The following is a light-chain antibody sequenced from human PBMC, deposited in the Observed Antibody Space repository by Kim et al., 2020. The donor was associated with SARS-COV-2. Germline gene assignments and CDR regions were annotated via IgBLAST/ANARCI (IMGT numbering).Light chain of an antibody. CDR1: QSVTSN. Sequence: PGERATLSGRASQSVTSNLAWYQQKPGQAPRLLIYGASTRATGIPARFSGSGSGTEFTLTISSLQSEDFAVYYCQQYNNWPPITFGQGTRLEIK. CDR2: GAS. J-gene: IGKJ5*01. CDR3: QQYNNWPPIT. V-gene: IGKV3-15*01.